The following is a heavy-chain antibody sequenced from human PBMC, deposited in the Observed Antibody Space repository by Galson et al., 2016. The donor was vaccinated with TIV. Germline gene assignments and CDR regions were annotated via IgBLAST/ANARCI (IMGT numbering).Heavy chain of an antibody. V-gene: IGHV1-69*06. CDR3: ATDRNTAFDTYHYYYGMDF. Sequence: SVKVPCKASGDTFTSYPFNWVRQAPGQGLEWMGGIIPLFRTTNYAQKFQGRVTITADKSTNTAYMELNSLKYGDTAVYYCATDRNTAFDTYHYYYGMDFWGQGPTFIVSS. D-gene: IGHD5-18*01. CDR1: GDTFTSYP. CDR2: IIPLFRTT. J-gene: IGHJ6*02.